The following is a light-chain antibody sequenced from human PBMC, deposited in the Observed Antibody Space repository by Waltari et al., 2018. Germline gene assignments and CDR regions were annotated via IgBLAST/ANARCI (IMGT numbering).Light chain of an antibody. CDR2: AAS. CDR1: QTISDY. CDR3: QQSYSTPVT. Sequence: DIQMTQSPSSLSASVGDRVTITCRASQTISDYLNWYQQKVGKAPKLLIYAASSLQSGVPSRFSGSGSGTEFTLTISSLQPEDSATYYCQQSYSTPVTFGQGTKLEIK. V-gene: IGKV1-39*01. J-gene: IGKJ2*01.